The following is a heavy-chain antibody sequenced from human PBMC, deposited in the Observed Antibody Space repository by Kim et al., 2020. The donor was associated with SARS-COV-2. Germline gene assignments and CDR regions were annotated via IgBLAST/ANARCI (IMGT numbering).Heavy chain of an antibody. D-gene: IGHD2-21*02. Sequence: SETLSLTCTVSGGSISSGGYYWSWIRQHPGKGLEWIGYIYYSGSTYYNPSLKSRVTISVDTSKNQFSLKLSSVTAADTAVYYCARGLGVVVTAGLDYWGQGTLVTVSS. CDR3: ARGLGVVVTAGLDY. CDR1: GGSISSGGYY. J-gene: IGHJ4*02. CDR2: IYYSGST. V-gene: IGHV4-31*03.